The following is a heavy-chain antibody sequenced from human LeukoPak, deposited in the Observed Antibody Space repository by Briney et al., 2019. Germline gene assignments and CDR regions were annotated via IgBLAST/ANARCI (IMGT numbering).Heavy chain of an antibody. D-gene: IGHD6-19*01. V-gene: IGHV4-59*01. J-gene: IGHJ4*02. CDR3: ARGLGSSPFDH. CDR2: IYYSGST. Sequence: ASETLSLTCTVSGGSISSYYWSWIRQPPGKGLEWIGYIYYSGSTNYNPSLKSRVTISVDTSKNQFSLKLSSVTAADTAVYYCARGLGSSPFDHWGQGTLVTVSS. CDR1: GGSISSYY.